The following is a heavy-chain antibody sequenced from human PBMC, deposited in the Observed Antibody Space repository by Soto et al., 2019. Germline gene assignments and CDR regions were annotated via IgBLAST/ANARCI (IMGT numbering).Heavy chain of an antibody. J-gene: IGHJ4*02. CDR3: VRVRVAGGADY. CDR1: GLSFDNYA. D-gene: IGHD2-15*01. V-gene: IGHV3-9*01. Sequence: EVQLVESGGDLVQPGRSLRLSCAASGLSFDNYAMHWVRQPPGKGLEWVSGIYWNSARIGYADYVKGRFTISRDNTKNSQYLEMNTLRVEDTAWYYSVRVRVAGGADYWGQGTLVSVSS. CDR2: IYWNSARI.